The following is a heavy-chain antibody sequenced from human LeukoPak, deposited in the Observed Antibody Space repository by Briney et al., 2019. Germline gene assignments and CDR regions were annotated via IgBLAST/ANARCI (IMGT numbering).Heavy chain of an antibody. J-gene: IGHJ3*02. CDR3: ARAAVGIAAAGTGQPDDAFDI. Sequence: GSLRLSCAASGFTFSSYWMSWVRQAPGKGLEWIGRIYPSGSTNYKPSLQSRVTMSVDTSRNQFSLKLSSVTTADTAVYYCARAAVGIAAAGTGQPDDAFDIWGQGTMVTVSS. D-gene: IGHD6-13*01. V-gene: IGHV4-59*10. CDR2: IYPSGST. CDR1: GFTFSSYW.